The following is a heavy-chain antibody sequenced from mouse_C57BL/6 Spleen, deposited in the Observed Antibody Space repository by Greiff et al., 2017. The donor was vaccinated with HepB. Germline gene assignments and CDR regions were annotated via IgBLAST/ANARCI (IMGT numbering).Heavy chain of an antibody. CDR1: GFTFSDFY. J-gene: IGHJ4*01. Sequence: EVMLVESGGGLVQSGRSLRLSCATSGFTFSDFYMEWVRQAPGKGLEWIAASRNKANDYTTEYSASVKGRFIVSRDTSQSILYLQMNALRAEDTAIYYCARAFYAMDYWGQGTSVTVSS. CDR3: ARAFYAMDY. CDR2: SRNKANDYTT. V-gene: IGHV7-1*01.